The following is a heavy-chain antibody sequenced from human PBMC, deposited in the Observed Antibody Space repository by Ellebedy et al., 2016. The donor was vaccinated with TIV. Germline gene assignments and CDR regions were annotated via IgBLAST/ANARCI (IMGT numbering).Heavy chain of an antibody. CDR1: GASINSYY. Sequence: MPSETLSLTCTVSGASINSYYWNWIRQPPGKGLEYIGYVYYSGKTNCSPSLKDRVTISLDTSMSQFSLEVNSVTAAYTAVYYCARKSLSNWSFDLWGRGTLVTVSS. V-gene: IGHV4-59*01. CDR2: VYYSGKT. CDR3: ARKSLSNWSFDL. J-gene: IGHJ2*01.